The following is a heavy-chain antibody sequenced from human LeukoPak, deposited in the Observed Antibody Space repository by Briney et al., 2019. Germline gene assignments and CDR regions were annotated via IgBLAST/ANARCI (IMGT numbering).Heavy chain of an antibody. J-gene: IGHJ4*02. D-gene: IGHD5-24*01. Sequence: SETLSLTCAVSGGSISSGGYSWSWIRQPPGKGLEWIGYIYHSESTYYNPSLKSRVTISVDRSKNQFSLKLSSVTAADTAVYYCARGGDGYNFGYWGQGTLVTVSS. CDR1: GGSISSGGYS. V-gene: IGHV4-30-2*01. CDR3: ARGGDGYNFGY. CDR2: IYHSEST.